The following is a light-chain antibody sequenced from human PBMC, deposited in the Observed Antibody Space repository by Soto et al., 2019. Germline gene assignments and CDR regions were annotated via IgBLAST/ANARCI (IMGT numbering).Light chain of an antibody. J-gene: IGLJ3*02. V-gene: IGLV1-44*01. CDR1: SSNIASNA. Sequence: QSVLTQPPSASGAPGQRVTISCSGSSSNIASNAVNWYQQLPGTAPKVLIYSDNHRPSGVPDRFSASKSGTSASLAISGLKSEDEADYYCAAWDDSLNGGVFGGGTKLTVL. CDR3: AAWDDSLNGGV. CDR2: SDN.